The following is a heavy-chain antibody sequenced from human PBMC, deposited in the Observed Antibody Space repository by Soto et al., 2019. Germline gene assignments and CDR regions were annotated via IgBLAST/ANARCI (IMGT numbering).Heavy chain of an antibody. D-gene: IGHD3-9*01. CDR1: GGSISSGGYS. V-gene: IGHV4-30-2*01. Sequence: PSETLALTCAVSGGSISSGGYSWSWIRQPPGKGLEWIGYIYHSGSTYYNPSLKSRVTISVDRSKNQFSLKLSSVTAADTAVYYCARAGPSILTYFDYWGQGTLVTVPQ. CDR2: IYHSGST. CDR3: ARAGPSILTYFDY. J-gene: IGHJ4*02.